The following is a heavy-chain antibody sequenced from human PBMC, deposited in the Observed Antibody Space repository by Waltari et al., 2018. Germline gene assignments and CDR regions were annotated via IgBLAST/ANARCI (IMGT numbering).Heavy chain of an antibody. CDR3: ARGGPYYDFWSGYYY. J-gene: IGHJ4*02. D-gene: IGHD3-3*01. CDR1: GGSVSSGSYY. CDR2: IYYSGST. Sequence: QVQLQESGPGLVKPSETLSLTCTVSGGSVSSGSYYWSWIRQPPGKGLEGLGYIYYSGSTNYTPSLKSGVTISVDTSKNQFSRKLSSVTAADTAVYYCARGGPYYDFWSGYYYWGQGTLVTVSS. V-gene: IGHV4-61*01.